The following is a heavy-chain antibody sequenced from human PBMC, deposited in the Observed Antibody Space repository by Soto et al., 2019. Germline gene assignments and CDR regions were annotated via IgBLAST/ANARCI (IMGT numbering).Heavy chain of an antibody. CDR3: AKVRDAYCYRMDV. CDR1: GLTFSSSV. J-gene: IGHJ6*01. Sequence: EVQLLESGGGWVQPGGSLRLSCAASGLTFSSSVMTWVRQAPETGLEWVSGISDSGKNTYYADYVKGRFTRSIDNSKNTLYLKMHSQRVEDTAVFYCAKVRDAYCYRMDVWGKGTTVTASP. D-gene: IGHD2-15*01. CDR2: ISDSGKNT. V-gene: IGHV3-23*01.